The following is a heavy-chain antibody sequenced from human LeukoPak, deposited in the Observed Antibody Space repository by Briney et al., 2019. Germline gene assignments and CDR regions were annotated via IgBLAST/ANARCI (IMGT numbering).Heavy chain of an antibody. Sequence: AGGSLRLSCAASGFTVSSNYMSWVRQAPGKGLEWVSVIYSGGSTYYADPVKGRFTISRDNSKNTLYLQMNSLRAEDTAVYYCARAPAGYDFFDYWGQGTLVTVSS. D-gene: IGHD5-12*01. V-gene: IGHV3-53*01. J-gene: IGHJ4*02. CDR3: ARAPAGYDFFDY. CDR2: IYSGGST. CDR1: GFTVSSNY.